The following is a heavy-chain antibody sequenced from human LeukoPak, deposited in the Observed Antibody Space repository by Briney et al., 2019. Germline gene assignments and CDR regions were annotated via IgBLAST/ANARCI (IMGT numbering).Heavy chain of an antibody. CDR1: GFTFSSYE. CDR2: ISSSGSTI. CDR3: ASRTMAAAGMLDYMDV. D-gene: IGHD6-13*01. V-gene: IGHV3-48*03. Sequence: GGSLRLSCAASGFTFSSYEMNWVRQAPGKGLEWVSYISSSGSTIYYADSVKGRFTISRDNAKNSLYLQMNSLRAEDTAVYYCASRTMAAAGMLDYMDVWGKGTTVTLSS. J-gene: IGHJ6*03.